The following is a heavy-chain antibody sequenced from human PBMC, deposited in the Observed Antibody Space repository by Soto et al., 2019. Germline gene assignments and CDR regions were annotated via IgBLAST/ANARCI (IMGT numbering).Heavy chain of an antibody. Sequence: QVQLQESGPGLVKPSETLSLTCTVSGGSISRDYWSWIRQPPGKGLEWIGYIYYSGSTNYNPSLKSRVTISVDTSKNQFSLKLSSVTAADTAVYYCARGTTPYYYYGMDVWGQGTTVTVSS. CDR1: GGSISRDY. V-gene: IGHV4-59*01. CDR2: IYYSGST. CDR3: ARGTTPYYYYGMDV. D-gene: IGHD1-1*01. J-gene: IGHJ6*02.